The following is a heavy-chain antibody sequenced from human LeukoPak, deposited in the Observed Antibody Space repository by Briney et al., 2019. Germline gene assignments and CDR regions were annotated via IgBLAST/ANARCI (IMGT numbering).Heavy chain of an antibody. Sequence: PGGSLRLSCAASGFTSSDYYMTWIRQAPGKGLEWVSYITSSGTSIDDADSVKGRFTISRDNVKNSLHLQMNSLRGEDTAVYYCARDEDGAAPWYYFDYWGQGTLVTVSS. CDR3: ARDEDGAAPWYYFDY. V-gene: IGHV3-11*01. J-gene: IGHJ4*02. CDR1: GFTSSDYY. CDR2: ITSSGTSI. D-gene: IGHD5-24*01.